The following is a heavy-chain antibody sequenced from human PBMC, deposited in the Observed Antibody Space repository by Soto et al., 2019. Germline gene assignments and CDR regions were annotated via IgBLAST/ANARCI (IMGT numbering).Heavy chain of an antibody. V-gene: IGHV3-73*01. CDR1: GFTFSGSA. D-gene: IGHD2-2*01. CDR3: TRHCTSCYGGYYYYGMDV. Sequence: GGSLRLSCAASGFTFSGSAMHWVRQASGKGLEWVGRIRSKANSYATAYAASVKGRFTISRDDSKNTEYLQMNSLKTEDTAVYYCTRHCTSCYGGYYYYGMDVWGQGTTVTVSS. CDR2: IRSKANSYAT. J-gene: IGHJ6*02.